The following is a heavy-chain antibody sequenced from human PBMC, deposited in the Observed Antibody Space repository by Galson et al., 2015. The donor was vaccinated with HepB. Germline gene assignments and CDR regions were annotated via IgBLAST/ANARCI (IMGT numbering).Heavy chain of an antibody. J-gene: IGHJ4*02. D-gene: IGHD1-26*01. CDR1: GSRFTKYS. CDR3: AKVAILGATPHYFDY. CDR2: IRGGGERT. V-gene: IGHV3-23*01. Sequence: SLRLSCATSGSRFTKYSMSWVRQAPGKGLQWVSAIRGGGERTYYADSVKGRFTTSRDSSSNTVFLLMTSLRVDDKAVYYCAKVAILGATPHYFDYLGQGTLVTVSS.